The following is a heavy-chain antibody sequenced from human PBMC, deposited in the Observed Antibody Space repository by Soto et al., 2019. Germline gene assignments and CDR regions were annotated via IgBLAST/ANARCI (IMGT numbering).Heavy chain of an antibody. J-gene: IGHJ6*02. D-gene: IGHD2-2*01. Sequence: SETLSLTCTVSGGSVSSESHYWSWIRQTPGKGLEWIGYIYYTGSTNYNPSLKGRVTMSVDTSRDQVSLRLRSVTRADTAVYYCARERVLSEVPAARPFYYYYGMDVWGQGTTVTVSS. CDR2: IYYTGST. CDR3: ARERVLSEVPAARPFYYYYGMDV. CDR1: GGSVSSESHY. V-gene: IGHV4-61*01.